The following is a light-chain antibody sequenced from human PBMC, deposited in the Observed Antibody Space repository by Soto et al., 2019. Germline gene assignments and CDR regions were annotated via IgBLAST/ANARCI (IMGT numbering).Light chain of an antibody. V-gene: IGLV2-23*02. CDR1: SSDIGRYNL. CDR2: EVT. J-gene: IGLJ1*01. Sequence: QSALTQPASVSGSPGQSITISCTGTSSDIGRYNLVSWYQQNPGKAPKLIIYEVTERPSGVSSRFSGSKSGNTASLTISGLQAEDEADYYCCSYAGTPTFRYVFGDGTKLTVL. CDR3: CSYAGTPTFRYV.